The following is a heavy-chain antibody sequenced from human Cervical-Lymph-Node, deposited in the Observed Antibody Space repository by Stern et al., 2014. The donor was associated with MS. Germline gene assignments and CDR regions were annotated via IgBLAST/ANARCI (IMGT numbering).Heavy chain of an antibody. CDR2: ISSNGSST. Sequence: DQLVQSGGGLVQPGGSLRLSCAASGFSFSSNAMHWVRQAPGKGLEFVSAISSNGSSTYYANSVKVRFTISRDNSKNTLYLQMGSLRAEDMAVYYCARGGVGAITWGQGTLVTVSS. CDR3: ARGGVGAIT. CDR1: GFSFSSNA. J-gene: IGHJ4*02. V-gene: IGHV3-64*01. D-gene: IGHD1-26*01.